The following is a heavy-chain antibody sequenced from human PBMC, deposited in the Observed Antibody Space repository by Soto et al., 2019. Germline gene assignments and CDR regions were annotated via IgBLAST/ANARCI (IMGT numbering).Heavy chain of an antibody. CDR1: GFTFSSRA. CDR2: ISSSSSNI. D-gene: IGHD1-20*01. Sequence: GGSLRLSCTASGFTFSSRAINCFRHFPGRGLEWVSYISSSSSNIDYTDSVKGRFTVSRDNAKNSLYLQMNTLRDEDTAVYYCASDRSLGSNWYYYLESWGQGTLVTVSS. V-gene: IGHV3-48*02. J-gene: IGHJ4*02. CDR3: ASDRSLGSNWYYYLES.